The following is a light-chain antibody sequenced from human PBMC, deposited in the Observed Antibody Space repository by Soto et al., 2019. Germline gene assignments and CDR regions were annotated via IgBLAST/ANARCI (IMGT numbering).Light chain of an antibody. CDR3: MQTLQTPYT. V-gene: IGKV2-28*01. J-gene: IGKJ2*01. CDR1: QSLLYGAGYMY. CDR2: LGS. Sequence: DIVMTQSPLSLPVTPGEPASISCRSSQSLLYGAGYMYVDWYLQKPGQPPQLLIFLGSNRASGVPDRLSGSVSGTDFTLKLSRVETEDVGVYYCMQTLQTPYTFGQGTKLEIK.